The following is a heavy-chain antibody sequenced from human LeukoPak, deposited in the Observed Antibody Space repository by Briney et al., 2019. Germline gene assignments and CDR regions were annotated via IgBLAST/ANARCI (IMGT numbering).Heavy chain of an antibody. CDR3: ARDNRAAVIIDY. Sequence: GGSLRLSCATFGFTFSNYAMNWVRQAPGKGLEWVSGISASGDSPYYADSVKGRFTISRDNAKNSLYLQMNSLRAEDTAVYYCARDNRAAVIIDYWGQGTLVTVSS. CDR1: GFTFSNYA. V-gene: IGHV3-23*01. D-gene: IGHD2/OR15-2a*01. J-gene: IGHJ4*02. CDR2: ISASGDSP.